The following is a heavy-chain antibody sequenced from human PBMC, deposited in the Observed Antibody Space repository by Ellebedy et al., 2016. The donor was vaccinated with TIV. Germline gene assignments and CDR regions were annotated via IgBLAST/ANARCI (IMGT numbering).Heavy chain of an antibody. CDR3: AGLTYGHYDY. CDR1: GGSTSSSNW. D-gene: IGHD4-17*01. J-gene: IGHJ4*02. Sequence: MPSETLSLTCAVSGGSTSSSNWWSWVRQPPGKVPEWIGDIYDSGSTSYNPSLQRRVPFSIDKSKNHFSLQLTSVTAADTAVYYCAGLTYGHYDYWGQGTLVTVSS. V-gene: IGHV4-4*02. CDR2: IYDSGST.